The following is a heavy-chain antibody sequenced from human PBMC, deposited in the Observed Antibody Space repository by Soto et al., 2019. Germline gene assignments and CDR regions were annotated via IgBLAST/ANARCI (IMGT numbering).Heavy chain of an antibody. J-gene: IGHJ5*02. CDR3: ARDRGYSSES. CDR1: GEAFTSQA. CDR2: ISAYNCNT. V-gene: IGHV1-18*01. D-gene: IGHD6-19*01. Sequence: ASAKVSCKESGEAFTSQALSWVRQASGQGLEWMGWISAYNCNTNYAQKLQGRVTMTTDTSTSTGYMELRSLRSDNTAVYYCARDRGYSSESWGQGTLVTVSS.